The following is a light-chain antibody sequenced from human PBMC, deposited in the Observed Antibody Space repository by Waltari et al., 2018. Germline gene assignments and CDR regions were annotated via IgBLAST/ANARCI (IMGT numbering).Light chain of an antibody. Sequence: QSALTQPASVSGSPGQSITISCTGTSSDIGSYKYVSWYQQHPGKAPKVLVFDVSNRPSEVSDRFSGSKSGNTASLTSSGLQAEDEADYYCTAWTGSNAYAFGTGTKVTV. CDR1: SSDIGSYKY. J-gene: IGLJ1*01. V-gene: IGLV2-14*03. CDR2: DVS. CDR3: TAWTGSNAYA.